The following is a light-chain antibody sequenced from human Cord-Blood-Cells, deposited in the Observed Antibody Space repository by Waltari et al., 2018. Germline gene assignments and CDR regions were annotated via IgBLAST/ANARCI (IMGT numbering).Light chain of an antibody. J-gene: IGLJ2*01. CDR1: SSNIGSNT. CDR2: SNN. CDR3: AAWDDSLNGPV. Sequence: QSVLTQPPSASGTPGQRVTISCSGSSSNIGSNTVNWYQQLPGTAPKLLIYSNNQRPSRVPAPFSGSTSGTSASLAISGLQSEDEADYYCAAWDDSLNGPVFGGGTKLTVL. V-gene: IGLV1-44*01.